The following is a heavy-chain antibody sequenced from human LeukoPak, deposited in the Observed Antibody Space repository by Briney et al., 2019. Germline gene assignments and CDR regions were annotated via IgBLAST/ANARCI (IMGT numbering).Heavy chain of an antibody. Sequence: SETLSLTCTVSGGSISSSSYYWGWIRQPPGKGLERIGNIFYSVSTYYNPSLKSRVTISVDTSKNQFSLKLSSVTAADTAVYYCARLPYYYDISGYAFDIWGQGTMVTVSS. D-gene: IGHD3-22*01. CDR3: ARLPYYYDISGYAFDI. CDR2: IFYSVST. V-gene: IGHV4-39*01. CDR1: GGSISSSSYY. J-gene: IGHJ3*02.